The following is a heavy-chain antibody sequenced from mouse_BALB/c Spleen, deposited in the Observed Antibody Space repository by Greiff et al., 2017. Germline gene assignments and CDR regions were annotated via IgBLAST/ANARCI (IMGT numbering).Heavy chain of an antibody. Sequence: EVHLVESGPGLVKPSQSLSLTCTVTGYSITSDYAWNWIRQFPGNKLEWMGYISYSGSTSYNPSLKSRISITRDTSKNQFFLRLNSVTTEDTATYYCARRDYGSSFDYWGQGTTLTVSS. V-gene: IGHV3-2*02. J-gene: IGHJ2*01. CDR1: GYSITSDYA. CDR2: ISYSGST. CDR3: ARRDYGSSFDY. D-gene: IGHD1-1*01.